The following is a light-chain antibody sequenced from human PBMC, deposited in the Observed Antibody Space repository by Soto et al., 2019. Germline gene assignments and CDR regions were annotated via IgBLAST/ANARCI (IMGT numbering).Light chain of an antibody. CDR1: SSDVGSYNR. CDR2: GVS. J-gene: IGLJ2*01. CDR3: SSYTASSTVL. Sequence: ALTQPPSVSGSPGQSVTFSCTGTSSDVGSYNRVSWYQQPPGTAPKLMIYGVSNRPSGVPDRFSGSKSDNTASLTISGLQAEDEAHYFCSSYTASSTVLFGGGTQLT. V-gene: IGLV2-18*02.